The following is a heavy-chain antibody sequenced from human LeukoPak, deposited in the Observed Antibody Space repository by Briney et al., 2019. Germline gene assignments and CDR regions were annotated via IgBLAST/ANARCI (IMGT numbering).Heavy chain of an antibody. CDR2: INWNGGST. V-gene: IGHV3-20*01. J-gene: IGHJ3*02. Sequence: GGSLRLSCAASGFTFDDYGMSWVRQAPGKGLEWVSGINWNGGSTGYADSVKGRFTISRDNAKNSLYLQMNCLRAEDTALYHCARALYYDFWSGSPDDAFDIWGQGTMVTVSS. D-gene: IGHD3-3*01. CDR1: GFTFDDYG. CDR3: ARALYYDFWSGSPDDAFDI.